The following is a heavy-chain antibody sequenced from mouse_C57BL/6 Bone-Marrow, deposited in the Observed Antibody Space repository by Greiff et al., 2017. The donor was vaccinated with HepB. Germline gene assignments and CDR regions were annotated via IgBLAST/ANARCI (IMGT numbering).Heavy chain of an antibody. V-gene: IGHV1-64*01. J-gene: IGHJ4*01. CDR3: ARGGQLRLRYYAMDY. D-gene: IGHD3-2*02. CDR1: GYTFTSYW. CDR2: IHPNSGST. Sequence: QVQLQQPGAELVKPGASVKLSCKASGYTFTSYWMHWVKQRPGQGLEWIGMIHPNSGSTNYNEKFKSKATLTVDKSSSTAYMQLSSLTSEDSAVYYCARGGQLRLRYYAMDYWGQGTSVTVSS.